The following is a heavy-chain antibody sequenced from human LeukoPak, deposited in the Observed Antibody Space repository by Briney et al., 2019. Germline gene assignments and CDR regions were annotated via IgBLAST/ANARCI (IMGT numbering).Heavy chain of an antibody. CDR2: INHSGST. V-gene: IGHV4-34*01. D-gene: IGHD6-19*01. CDR1: GGSFSGYY. J-gene: IGHJ4*02. CDR3: ARAGSIAVAGLDY. Sequence: PSETLSLTCAVYGGSFSGYYWSWIRQPPGKGLEWIGEINHSGSTNYNPSLKSRVTISVDTSKNQFSLKLSSVTAADTAVYYCARAGSIAVAGLDYWGQGTLVTVSS.